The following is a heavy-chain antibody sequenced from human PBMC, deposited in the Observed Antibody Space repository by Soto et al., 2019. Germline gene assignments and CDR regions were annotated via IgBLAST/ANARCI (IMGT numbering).Heavy chain of an antibody. CDR1: GYTFTSYG. CDR3: ARLGPIYGDYVYYFDY. CDR2: ISAYNGNT. Sequence: ASVKVSCKASGYTFTSYGISLVRQAPGQGLEWMGWISAYNGNTNYAQKLQGRVTMTTDTSTSTAYMELRSLRSDDTAVYYCARLGPIYGDYVYYFDYWGQGTLVTVSS. V-gene: IGHV1-18*01. J-gene: IGHJ4*02. D-gene: IGHD4-17*01.